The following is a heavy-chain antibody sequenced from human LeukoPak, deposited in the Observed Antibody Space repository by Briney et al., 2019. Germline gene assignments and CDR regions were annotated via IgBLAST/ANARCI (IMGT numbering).Heavy chain of an antibody. CDR1: GFTFSDYY. Sequence: PGGSLRLSWAASGFTFSDYYMSWIRQAPGKGLEWVSYISSSGSTLYYADSVKGRITISRDNAKNSLYLQMNSLRAEDTAVYYCARRRYNWNAIDFWGQGTLVTVSS. D-gene: IGHD1-20*01. J-gene: IGHJ4*02. V-gene: IGHV3-11*01. CDR3: ARRRYNWNAIDF. CDR2: ISSSGSTL.